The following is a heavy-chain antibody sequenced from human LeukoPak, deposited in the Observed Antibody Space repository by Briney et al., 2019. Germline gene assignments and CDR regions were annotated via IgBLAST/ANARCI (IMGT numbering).Heavy chain of an antibody. D-gene: IGHD1-26*01. Sequence: ASVKVSCKASGYTFTGYYMHWVRQAPGQGLEWMGWINPNSGGTNYAQKFQGRVTMTRDTSISTAYMELSRLRSDDTAVYYCARTTWELGAFDIWGQGTMVTVSS. CDR3: ARTTWELGAFDI. CDR1: GYTFTGYY. J-gene: IGHJ3*02. V-gene: IGHV1-2*02. CDR2: INPNSGGT.